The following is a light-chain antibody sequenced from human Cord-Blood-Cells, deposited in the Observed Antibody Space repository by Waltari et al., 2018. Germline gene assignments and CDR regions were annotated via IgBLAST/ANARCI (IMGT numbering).Light chain of an antibody. J-gene: IGLJ2*01. CDR2: EVS. CDR1: SSDVGGYNY. Sequence: QSALTQPPSASGSPGQSVTISCTGTSSDVGGYNYVSWYQQHPGKAPKLMIYEVSNRPSGVPDRSSGSKSGNTASLTVSGLQAEDEADYYCSSYAGSNNFVVFGGGTKLTVL. V-gene: IGLV2-8*01. CDR3: SSYAGSNNFVV.